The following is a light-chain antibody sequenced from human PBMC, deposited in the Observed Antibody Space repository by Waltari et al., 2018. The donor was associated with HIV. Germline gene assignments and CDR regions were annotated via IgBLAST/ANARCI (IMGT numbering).Light chain of an antibody. J-gene: IGKJ4*01. CDR1: QSVGSY. CDR3: HQYNKWPRGT. Sequence: VMTQSPATLSVSPGGRATFSCRASQSVGSYLAWSQQKPGQAPRLLIYGASTRATGIPTRFSGSGSGTEFTLTISSLQSEDFAVYYCHQYNKWPRGTFGGGTKVEV. V-gene: IGKV3-15*01. CDR2: GAS.